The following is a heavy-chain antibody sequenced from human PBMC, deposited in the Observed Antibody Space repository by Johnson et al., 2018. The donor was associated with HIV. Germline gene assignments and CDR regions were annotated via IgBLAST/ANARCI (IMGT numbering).Heavy chain of an antibody. J-gene: IGHJ3*02. V-gene: IGHV3-20*04. CDR3: ARGRYYYDSSGSYNPHAFDI. Sequence: VQLVESGGGVVRPGGSLRLSCAPSGFNFDDYGMSWVRQAPGKGLEWVSGINWNGDRTGYAYSVKGRFTISRDNAKNSLYLQMNSLRDEDTALYYCARGRYYYDSSGSYNPHAFDIWGQGTMVTVSS. CDR2: INWNGDRT. D-gene: IGHD3-22*01. CDR1: GFNFDDYG.